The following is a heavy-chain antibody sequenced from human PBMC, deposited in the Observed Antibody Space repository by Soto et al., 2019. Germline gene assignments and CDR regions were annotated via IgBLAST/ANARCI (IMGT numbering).Heavy chain of an antibody. CDR1: GFTFSSYS. J-gene: IGHJ6*02. Sequence: EVQLVESGGGLVQPGGSLRLSCAASGFTFSSYSMNWVRQAPGKGLEWVSYISSSSSTIYYADSVKGRFTISRDNAKNSLYLQMNSLRDEDTAVYYCARDPGVGSGYYGMDVWGQGTTVTVSS. CDR3: ARDPGVGSGYYGMDV. D-gene: IGHD3-10*01. V-gene: IGHV3-48*02. CDR2: ISSSSSTI.